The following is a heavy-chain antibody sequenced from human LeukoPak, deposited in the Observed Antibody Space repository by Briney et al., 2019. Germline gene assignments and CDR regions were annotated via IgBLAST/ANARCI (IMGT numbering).Heavy chain of an antibody. V-gene: IGHV3-23*01. J-gene: IGHJ6*02. CDR2: ISGSGGST. CDR1: GFTFSSYA. D-gene: IGHD2-2*01. CDR3: AKDRGYCSSTSCPRPYGMDV. Sequence: GGSLRLSCAASGFTFSSYALSWVRQAPGKGLEWVSAISGSGGSTYYADSVKGRFTISRDNSKNTLYLQMNSLRAEDTAVYYCAKDRGYCSSTSCPRPYGMDVWGQGTTVTVSS.